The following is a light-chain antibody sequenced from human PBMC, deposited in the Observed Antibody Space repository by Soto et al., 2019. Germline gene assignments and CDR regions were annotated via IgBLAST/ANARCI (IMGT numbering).Light chain of an antibody. J-gene: IGKJ1*01. V-gene: IGKV3-20*01. CDR3: QKYGSSPPT. CDR1: QSVSSSY. CDR2: DAS. Sequence: EIVLTQSPGTLSLSPGERASLSCRASQSVSSSYLAWYQQIPGQAPRILINDASRMATGIPDRLSGSGSGTDFTLTISILESEDCAVYYCQKYGSSPPTFGQGTQVEI.